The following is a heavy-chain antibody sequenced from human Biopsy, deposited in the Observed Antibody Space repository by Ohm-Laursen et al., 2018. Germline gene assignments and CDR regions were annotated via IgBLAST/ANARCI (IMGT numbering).Heavy chain of an antibody. V-gene: IGHV4-34*01. CDR1: GESFNGHY. CDR3: VRGVDYYDPYHYYALDV. CDR2: INPSGRT. J-gene: IGHJ6*02. Sequence: SDTLSLTWAVYGESFNGHYWSWIRHTPGNGLEWIGEINPSGRTNYNPSLKSRVTISVDTSKNQFSLKVRSVTAADTAVYYCVRGVDYYDPYHYYALDVWGQGTTVTVSS. D-gene: IGHD3-22*01.